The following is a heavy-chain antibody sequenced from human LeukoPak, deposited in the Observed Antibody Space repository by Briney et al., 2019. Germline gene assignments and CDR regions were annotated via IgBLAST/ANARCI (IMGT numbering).Heavy chain of an antibody. Sequence: YPGRSLRLSCAASGFTFSSYGMHWVRQAPGKGLEWVALIWYDGSNKYYTDSVKGRLTISRDNSKNTLYLQMNSLRAEDTAIYYCAREGPRGNSQFDYWGQGTLVTVSS. CDR2: IWYDGSNK. CDR1: GFTFSSYG. D-gene: IGHD2/OR15-2a*01. J-gene: IGHJ4*02. V-gene: IGHV3-33*08. CDR3: AREGPRGNSQFDY.